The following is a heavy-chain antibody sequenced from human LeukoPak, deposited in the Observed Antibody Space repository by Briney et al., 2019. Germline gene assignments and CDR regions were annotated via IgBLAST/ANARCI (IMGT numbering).Heavy chain of an antibody. Sequence: SETLSLTCTVSGGSISSYYWSWIRQPPGKGLEWIGYIYYSGSTNYNPSLKSRVTISVDTSKNQFSLKLSSVTAADTAVYYCARDSYGAGIYYWGQGTLVTVSS. CDR1: GGSISSYY. V-gene: IGHV4-59*12. D-gene: IGHD4-17*01. CDR2: IYYSGST. J-gene: IGHJ4*02. CDR3: ARDSYGAGIYY.